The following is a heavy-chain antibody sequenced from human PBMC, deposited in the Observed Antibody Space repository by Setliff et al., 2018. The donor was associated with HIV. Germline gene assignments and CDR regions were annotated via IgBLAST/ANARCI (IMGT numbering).Heavy chain of an antibody. CDR1: GGNFRFYA. J-gene: IGHJ3*02. V-gene: IGHV1-8*02. D-gene: IGHD3-10*01. Sequence: ASVKVSCKASGGNFRFYASSWVRQATGQGLEWMGWMMPSSGNTGYAQKFQGRLTMTRNTSISTAYMELSGLKAEDTAVYYCARGGDRMQIWSRFPFGIWGQGTTVTVSS. CDR2: MMPSSGNT. CDR3: ARGGDRMQIWSRFPFGI.